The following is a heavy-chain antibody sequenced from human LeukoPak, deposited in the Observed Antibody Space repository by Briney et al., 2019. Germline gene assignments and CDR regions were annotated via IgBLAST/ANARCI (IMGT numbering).Heavy chain of an antibody. V-gene: IGHV4-59*08. CDR2: IYYSGST. CDR3: ARQGAYCSGGSCYYQ. J-gene: IGHJ4*02. CDR1: GGSISSYY. D-gene: IGHD2-15*01. Sequence: SETLSLTCTVSGGSISSYYWSWIRQPPGKGLEWIGYIYYSGSTNCNPSLKSRVTISVDTSKNQFSLKLSSVTAADTAVYYCARQGAYCSGGSCYYQWGQGTLVTVSS.